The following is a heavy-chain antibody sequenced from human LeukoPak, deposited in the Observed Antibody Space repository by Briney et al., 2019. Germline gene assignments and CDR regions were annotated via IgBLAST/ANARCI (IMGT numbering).Heavy chain of an antibody. CDR1: GFTFSSNA. V-gene: IGHV3-7*01. CDR2: IKEDGSEK. Sequence: GGSLRLSCAASGFTFSSNAMSWVRQAAGKGLEWVANIKEDGSEKYYVDSVKGRLTISRDNAKNSLYLQMNSLRAEDTAVYYCVRILTGYDAFDYWGQGTLVTVSS. J-gene: IGHJ4*02. CDR3: VRILTGYDAFDY. D-gene: IGHD3-9*01.